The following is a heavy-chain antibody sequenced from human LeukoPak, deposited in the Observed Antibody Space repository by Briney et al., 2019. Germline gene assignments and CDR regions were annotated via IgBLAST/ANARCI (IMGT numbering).Heavy chain of an antibody. D-gene: IGHD6-13*01. Sequence: PGGSLRLSCAASGFTFSSYSMNWVRQAPGKGLEWVSSISSSSSYIYYADSVKGRFTISRDNAKNSLYLQMNSLRAEGTAVYYCARGGIAAAGTFDYWGQGTLVTVSS. J-gene: IGHJ4*02. CDR2: ISSSSSYI. CDR3: ARGGIAAAGTFDY. CDR1: GFTFSSYS. V-gene: IGHV3-21*01.